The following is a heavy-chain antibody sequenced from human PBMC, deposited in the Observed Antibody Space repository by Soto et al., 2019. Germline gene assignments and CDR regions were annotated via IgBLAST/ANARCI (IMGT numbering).Heavy chain of an antibody. Sequence: SETLSLTCAVSGGSITSYYWSWIRQAPGKGLEWIGYIYHSGSTNYNPSLKSRVTISVDTSKNQFSLKLSSVTAEDTALYYCAKDIHSGRNHLGADYWGQGTLVTVSS. CDR3: AKDIHSGRNHLGADY. CDR1: GGSITSYY. J-gene: IGHJ4*02. D-gene: IGHD1-26*01. CDR2: IYHSGST. V-gene: IGHV4-59*01.